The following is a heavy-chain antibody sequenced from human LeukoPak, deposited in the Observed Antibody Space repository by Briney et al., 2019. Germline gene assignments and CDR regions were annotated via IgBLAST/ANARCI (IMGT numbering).Heavy chain of an antibody. D-gene: IGHD5-24*01. CDR2: IYYSGST. J-gene: IGHJ6*03. V-gene: IGHV4-59*01. CDR1: GGSISSYY. Sequence: SETLSLTCTVSGGSISSYYWSWIRQPPGKGLEWIGYIYYSGSTNYNPSLKSRVTISVDTSKNQFSLKLSSVTAADTAVYYCARGRRDGYNWAGYYDYMDVWGKGTTVTISS. CDR3: ARGRRDGYNWAGYYDYMDV.